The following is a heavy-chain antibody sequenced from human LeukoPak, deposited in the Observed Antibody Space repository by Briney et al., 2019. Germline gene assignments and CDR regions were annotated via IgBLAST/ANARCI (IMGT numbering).Heavy chain of an antibody. CDR3: ATGPTTGTTFSWFDP. V-gene: IGHV1-2*02. J-gene: IGHJ5*02. D-gene: IGHD1-7*01. Sequence: VASVKVSCKASGYTFTSYYMHWVRQAPGQGLEWMGWINPNSGGTNYAQKFQGRVTMTRDTSISTAYMELSRLRSDDTAVYYCATGPTTGTTFSWFDPWGQGTLVTVSS. CDR2: INPNSGGT. CDR1: GYTFTSYY.